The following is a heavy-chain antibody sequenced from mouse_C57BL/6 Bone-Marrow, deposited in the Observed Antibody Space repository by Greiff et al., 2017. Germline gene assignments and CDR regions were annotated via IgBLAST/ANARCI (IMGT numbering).Heavy chain of an antibody. Sequence: EVMLVESGGDLVKPGGSLTLSCAASGFTFSSYGLSWVRQTPVHRLEWVATISSGGSYTSYPDSVKGRFIISRDNAKNTLYLQMCRLKSEDTDRYYCARQRGYYYGSSPWFAYWGQGTLVTVSA. CDR3: ARQRGYYYGSSPWFAY. D-gene: IGHD1-1*01. J-gene: IGHJ3*01. V-gene: IGHV5-6*01. CDR2: ISSGGSYT. CDR1: GFTFSSYG.